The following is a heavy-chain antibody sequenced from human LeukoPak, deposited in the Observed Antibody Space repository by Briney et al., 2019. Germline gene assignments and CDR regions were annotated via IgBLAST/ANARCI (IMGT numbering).Heavy chain of an antibody. Sequence: SETLSLTCGVYDGSFSGYYWSWIRQPPGKGLEWIGEINHSGSTNYNPSLKSRVTISIDTSKNQFSLDLSSVTAADTAVYYCAREEMVPTFDYWGQGTLVTVSS. CDR1: DGSFSGYY. D-gene: IGHD5-24*01. V-gene: IGHV4-34*01. J-gene: IGHJ4*02. CDR3: AREEMVPTFDY. CDR2: INHSGST.